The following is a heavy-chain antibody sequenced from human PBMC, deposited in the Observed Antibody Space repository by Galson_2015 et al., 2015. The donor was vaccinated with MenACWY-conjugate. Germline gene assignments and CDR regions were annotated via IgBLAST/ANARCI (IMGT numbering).Heavy chain of an antibody. D-gene: IGHD1-1*01. Sequence: SLRLSCAASGFTFRDYCMHWVRQAPGKGLVWVSRLCGDGSGKTYAGSVKGRFSISMDNAKTTLYLQMNSLRAEDTAMYYCGRIGTPYNFGSPWGQGTLVTDSS. CDR2: LCGDGSGK. J-gene: IGHJ5*02. CDR3: GRIGTPYNFGSP. CDR1: GFTFRDYC. V-gene: IGHV3-74*01.